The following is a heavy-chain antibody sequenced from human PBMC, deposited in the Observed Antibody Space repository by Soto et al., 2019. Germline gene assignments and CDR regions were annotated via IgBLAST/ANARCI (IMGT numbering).Heavy chain of an antibody. Sequence: SETLSLTCAVYGGSFSGYYWSWVRQPPGKGLEWIGEIYHSGSTNYNPSLKSRVTISVDKSKNQFSLKLSSVTAADTAVYYCASNQKTDYDFWSASGYFDYWGQGTLVTVSS. J-gene: IGHJ4*02. CDR1: GGSFSGYY. CDR2: IYHSGST. D-gene: IGHD3-3*01. V-gene: IGHV4-34*01. CDR3: ASNQKTDYDFWSASGYFDY.